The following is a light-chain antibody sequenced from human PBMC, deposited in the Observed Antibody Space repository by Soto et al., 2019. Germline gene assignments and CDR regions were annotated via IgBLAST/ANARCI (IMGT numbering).Light chain of an antibody. V-gene: IGKV3-20*01. J-gene: IGKJ1*01. CDR2: GAS. CDR3: QQYGSPIT. CDR1: QSVSSSY. Sequence: IVLTQSPATLSVPPGERATLSCRASQSVSSSYLAWYQQKPGQAPRLLIYGASSRATGIPDRFSGSGSGTDFTLTISRLEPEDFAVYYCQQYGSPITFGQGTKVDIK.